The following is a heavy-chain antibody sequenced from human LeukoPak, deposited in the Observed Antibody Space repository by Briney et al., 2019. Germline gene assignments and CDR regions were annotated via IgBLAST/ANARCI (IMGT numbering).Heavy chain of an antibody. J-gene: IGHJ6*02. CDR3: ARDGGYGYDGYGMDV. CDR1: GFTFSSYW. CDR2: IYSGGST. V-gene: IGHV3-66*01. Sequence: PGGSLRLSCAASGFTFSSYWMSWVRQAPGKGLEWVSVIYSGGSTYYADSVKGRFTISRDNSKNTLYLQMNSLRAEDTAVYYCARDGGYGYDGYGMDVWGQGTTVTVSS. D-gene: IGHD5-18*01.